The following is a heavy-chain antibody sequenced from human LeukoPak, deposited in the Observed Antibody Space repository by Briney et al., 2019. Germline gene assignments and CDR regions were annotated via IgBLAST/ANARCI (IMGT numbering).Heavy chain of an antibody. CDR2: IYYSGST. Sequence: SETLSLTCTVSGGSISSSSYYWGWIRQPPGKGLEWIGSIYYSGSTYYNPSLKRRVTISVDTSKNQFSLTLTSATAADTAVYYCARALPTVVTQVLHAFDIWGQGTMITVSS. V-gene: IGHV4-39*07. CDR3: ARALPTVVTQVLHAFDI. J-gene: IGHJ3*02. CDR1: GGSISSSSYY. D-gene: IGHD4-23*01.